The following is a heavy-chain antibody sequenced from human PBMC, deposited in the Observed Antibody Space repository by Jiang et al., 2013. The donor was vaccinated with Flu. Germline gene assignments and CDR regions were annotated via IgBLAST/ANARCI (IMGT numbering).Heavy chain of an antibody. CDR2: TYYRSKWYN. Sequence: SQTLSLTCAISGDSVSSNSAAWNWIRQSPSRGLEWPGRTYYRSKWYNDYAVSVKSRITINPDTSKNQFSLQLNSVTPEDTAVYYCARDLSSSWFSGMRYYYGMDVWGQGTTVTVSS. CDR3: ARDLSSSWFSGMRYYYGMDV. CDR1: GDSVSSNSAA. D-gene: IGHD6-13*01. J-gene: IGHJ6*02. V-gene: IGHV6-1*01.